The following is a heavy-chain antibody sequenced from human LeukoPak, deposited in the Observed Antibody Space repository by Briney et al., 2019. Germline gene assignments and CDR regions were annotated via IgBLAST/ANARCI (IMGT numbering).Heavy chain of an antibody. D-gene: IGHD3-3*01. CDR3: ARDGKGDYDFWSGYYSRWTYYFDY. CDR2: INPNSGGT. Sequence: ASVKVSCKASEYTFTGYYMHWVRQAAGQGLEWRGWINPNSGGTNYSHKYQGRVTMTRDTSISTAYMGLSRLRSDDTAVYYCARDGKGDYDFWSGYYSRWTYYFDYWGQGTLVTVSS. J-gene: IGHJ4*02. CDR1: EYTFTGYY. V-gene: IGHV1-2*07.